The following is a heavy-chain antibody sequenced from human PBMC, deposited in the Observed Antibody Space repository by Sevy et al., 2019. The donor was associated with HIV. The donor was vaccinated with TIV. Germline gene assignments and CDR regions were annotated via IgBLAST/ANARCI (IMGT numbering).Heavy chain of an antibody. CDR1: GFTFSSYA. D-gene: IGHD3-22*01. CDR3: ADSSGYYQLDY. CDR2: ISYDGSNK. Sequence: GGSLRLSCAASGFTFSSYAMHWVRQAPGKGLEWVAVISYDGSNKYYAESVKGRFTISRDNSKNTLYLQMNSLRAEDTAVYYCADSSGYYQLDYWGQGTLVTVSS. V-gene: IGHV3-30-3*01. J-gene: IGHJ4*02.